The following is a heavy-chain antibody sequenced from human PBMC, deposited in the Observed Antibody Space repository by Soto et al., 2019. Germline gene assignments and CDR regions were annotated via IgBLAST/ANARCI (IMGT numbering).Heavy chain of an antibody. CDR1: GFTFSSYS. Sequence: PGGSLRLSCAASGFTFSSYSMNWVRQAPGSGLEWVSSISGSGSSTSYADSVKGRFTISRDNAKNTLYLQMNSLRAEDTAVYYCARAPPSFADYYYYMDVWGKGTTVTVSS. J-gene: IGHJ6*03. CDR2: ISGSGSST. CDR3: ARAPPSFADYYYYMDV. V-gene: IGHV3-21*01. D-gene: IGHD3-3*02.